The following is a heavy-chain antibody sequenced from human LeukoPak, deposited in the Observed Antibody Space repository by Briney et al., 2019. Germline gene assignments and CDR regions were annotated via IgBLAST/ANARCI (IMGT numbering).Heavy chain of an antibody. V-gene: IGHV3-53*01. CDR2: IIGSGTNT. Sequence: GGSLRLSCAASGFTVSSNYMSWVRQAPGKGLEWVSFIIGSGTNTYYADSVKGRFTISRDNSKNTLYLQMNSLRAEGTAVYYCARHLNRDFWGQGTLVTVSS. J-gene: IGHJ4*02. CDR1: GFTVSSNY. CDR3: ARHLNRDF.